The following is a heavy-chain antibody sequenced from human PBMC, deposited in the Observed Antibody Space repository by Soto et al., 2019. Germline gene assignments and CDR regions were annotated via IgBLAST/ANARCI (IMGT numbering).Heavy chain of an antibody. CDR1: GFTFSSYS. CDR3: ARDGATAASNWFDP. V-gene: IGHV3-21*01. CDR2: ISSSSYI. Sequence: GGSLRLSCAASGFTFSSYSMNWVRQAPGKGLEWVSSISSSSYIYYADSVKGRFTISRDNAKNSLYLQMNSLRAEDTAVYYCARDGATAASNWFDPWGQGTLVTVSS. J-gene: IGHJ5*02. D-gene: IGHD2-2*01.